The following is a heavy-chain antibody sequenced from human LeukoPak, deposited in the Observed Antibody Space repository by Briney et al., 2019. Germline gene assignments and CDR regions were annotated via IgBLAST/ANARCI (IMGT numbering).Heavy chain of an antibody. J-gene: IGHJ5*01. CDR1: GFTFSDYY. CDR3: ARADSSSWFDS. V-gene: IGHV3-11*05. Sequence: GGSLRLSCGASGFTFSDYYMTWIRQAPGKGLEWVSHISSSCSYTNYADSVKGRFTISRDNAKKSLYLQVNSLRAEDTAVYYCARADSSSWFDSWGPGTLVTVSS. CDR2: ISSSCSYT. D-gene: IGHD6-13*01.